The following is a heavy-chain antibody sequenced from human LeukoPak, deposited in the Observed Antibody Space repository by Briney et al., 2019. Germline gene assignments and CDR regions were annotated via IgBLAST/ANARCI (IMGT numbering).Heavy chain of an antibody. D-gene: IGHD3-10*01. CDR1: GGSISSGDYY. Sequence: PSETLSLTCTVSGGSISSGDYYWSWIRQPPGKGLEWIGYIYYSGSTYYNPSLKSRVTISVDTSKNQFSLKLSSVTAADTAVYYCASLWFGEFLSAFDIWGQGTMVTVSS. J-gene: IGHJ3*02. V-gene: IGHV4-30-4*08. CDR3: ASLWFGEFLSAFDI. CDR2: IYYSGST.